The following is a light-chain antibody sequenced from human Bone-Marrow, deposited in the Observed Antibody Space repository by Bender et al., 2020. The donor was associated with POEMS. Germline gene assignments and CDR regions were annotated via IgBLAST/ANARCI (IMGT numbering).Light chain of an antibody. J-gene: IGLJ1*01. CDR1: SSDIGEYDL. CDR2: EVT. V-gene: IGLV2-8*01. CDR3: TSYAGSNSPNV. Sequence: QSALTQPASVSGSPGQSITISCTGTSSDIGEYDLVSWYQQHPGKAPKLMIYEVTKRPSGVPDRFSGSKSGNTASLTVSGLQAEDEADYYCTSYAGSNSPNVFGTGTKVTVL.